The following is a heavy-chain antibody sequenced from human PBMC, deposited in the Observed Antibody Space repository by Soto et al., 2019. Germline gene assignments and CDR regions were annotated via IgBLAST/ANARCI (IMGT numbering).Heavy chain of an antibody. CDR2: IRFDGSKK. CDR3: ARDRLVPYGYGMDV. V-gene: IGHV3-30*02. J-gene: IGHJ6*02. Sequence: GGSLRLSCAASGFTFRSYGIHWVRQAPGKGLEWVALIRFDGSKKYYVDSVKGRFAVSRDNSKNTLCLQMNSLRVEDTAVYYCARDRLVPYGYGMDVWGQGTTVTVSS. D-gene: IGHD2-2*01. CDR1: GFTFRSYG.